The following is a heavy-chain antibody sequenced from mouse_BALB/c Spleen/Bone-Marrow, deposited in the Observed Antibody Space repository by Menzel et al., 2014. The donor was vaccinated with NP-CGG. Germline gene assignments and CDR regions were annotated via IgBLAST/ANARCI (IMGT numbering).Heavy chain of an antibody. CDR2: INPDSSTI. J-gene: IGHJ3*01. CDR1: GFDFSRFW. Sequence: EVKLVESGGGLVQPGGSLKLSCAASGFDFSRFWMTWVRQAPGKGLEWIGEINPDSSTISYTPSLKDKFIISRDNAKNTLYLQMSKVRSEDTALYYCAKNYYYGYVAYWGQGTLVTVSA. CDR3: AKNYYYGYVAY. D-gene: IGHD1-2*01. V-gene: IGHV4-1*02.